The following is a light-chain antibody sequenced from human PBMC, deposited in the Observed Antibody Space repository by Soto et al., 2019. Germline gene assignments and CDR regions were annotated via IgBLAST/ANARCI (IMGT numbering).Light chain of an antibody. CDR3: QQYSSYPLT. V-gene: IGKV1-8*01. Sequence: AIRMSQSPSSFSASTGDRVTITCRASQGISSYLAWYQQKPGKAPKLLIYAASTFQSGVPSRFSGSGSGTDFTLTISCLQSEDFATYYCQQYSSYPLTFGGGTKVEIK. CDR2: AAS. CDR1: QGISSY. J-gene: IGKJ4*01.